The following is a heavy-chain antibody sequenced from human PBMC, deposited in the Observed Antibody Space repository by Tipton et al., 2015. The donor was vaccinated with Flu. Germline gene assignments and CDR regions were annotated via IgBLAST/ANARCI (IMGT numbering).Heavy chain of an antibody. V-gene: IGHV3-48*03. D-gene: IGHD7-27*01. Sequence: GSLRLSCAASGFTFSSYEMNRVRQAPGKGLEWVSYITSSGNTISYADSVRGRFTISRDNTKKSLYLQLNSLRVEDTAIYYCATLTGDDYWGQGILVTVSS. CDR3: ATLTGDDY. CDR2: ITSSGNTI. J-gene: IGHJ4*02. CDR1: GFTFSSYE.